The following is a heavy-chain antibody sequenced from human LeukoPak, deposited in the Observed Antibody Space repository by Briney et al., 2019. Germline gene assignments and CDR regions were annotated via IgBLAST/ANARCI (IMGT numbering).Heavy chain of an antibody. CDR1: GGSISSSSYH. V-gene: IGHV4-39*01. Sequence: PSETLSLTCTVSGGSISSSSYHWSWIRQPPGKGLERLGSIFHSGSTYYSPSFKSRVTISADTSKNQFSLRLPSVTAADTAVYYCAGWSSGSSAYDIWGHGTMVTVSS. D-gene: IGHD1-14*01. CDR3: AGWSSGSSAYDI. J-gene: IGHJ3*02. CDR2: IFHSGST.